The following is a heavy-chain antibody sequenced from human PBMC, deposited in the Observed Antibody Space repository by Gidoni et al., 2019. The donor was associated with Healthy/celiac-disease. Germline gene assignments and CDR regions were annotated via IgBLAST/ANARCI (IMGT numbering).Heavy chain of an antibody. D-gene: IGHD6-6*01. J-gene: IGHJ4*02. CDR2: ISYDGSNK. V-gene: IGHV3-30*01. Sequence: QVQLVESGGGVVQPGRSMRLSCAAAGLTFSSYAMPWVRQAPGKGLEWVAVISYDGSNKYYADSVKGRVTISRDNSKNTLYLQMNSLRAEDTAVYYCARDRIIAARFDYWGQGTLVTVSS. CDR1: GLTFSSYA. CDR3: ARDRIIAARFDY.